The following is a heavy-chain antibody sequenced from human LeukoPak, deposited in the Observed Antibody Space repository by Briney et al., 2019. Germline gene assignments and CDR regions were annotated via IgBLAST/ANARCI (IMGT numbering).Heavy chain of an antibody. Sequence: SETLSLTCAVSGGSISSGGYSWSWIRQPPGKGLEWIGYIYHSGSTYYNPSLKSRVTISVDRSKNQFSLKLSSVTAADTAVYYCARGADYYDSSGYYPIWYFDLWGRGTLVTVSS. CDR1: GGSISSGGYS. D-gene: IGHD3-22*01. V-gene: IGHV4-30-2*01. CDR2: IYHSGST. J-gene: IGHJ2*01. CDR3: ARGADYYDSSGYYPIWYFDL.